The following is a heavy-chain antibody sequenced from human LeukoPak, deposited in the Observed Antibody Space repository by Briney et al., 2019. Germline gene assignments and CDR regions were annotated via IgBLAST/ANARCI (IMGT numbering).Heavy chain of an antibody. CDR3: ARQGVVVPAATYYYYYYGMDV. Sequence: SETLSLTCAVSGGSISSSNWWSWVRQPPGQGLEWIGEIYHSGGTNYNPSLKSRVTISVDKSKNQFSLKLSSVTAADTAVYYCARQGVVVPAATYYYYYYGMDVWGKGTTVTVSS. V-gene: IGHV4-4*02. CDR1: GGSISSSNW. CDR2: IYHSGGT. D-gene: IGHD2-2*01. J-gene: IGHJ6*04.